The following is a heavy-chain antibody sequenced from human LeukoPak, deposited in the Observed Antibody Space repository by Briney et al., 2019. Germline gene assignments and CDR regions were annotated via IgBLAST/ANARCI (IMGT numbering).Heavy chain of an antibody. CDR1: GFTVSSNY. D-gene: IGHD3-9*01. CDR3: AREAYDILTGYYPNYMDV. Sequence: GGSLRLSCAPSGFTVSSNYMSWVRQAPGKGLEWVSVIYSGGSTYYADSVKGGFTISRDNSKNTLYLQMNSLRGEDTAVYYCAREAYDILTGYYPNYMDVWGKGTTVTVSS. V-gene: IGHV3-53*01. J-gene: IGHJ6*03. CDR2: IYSGGST.